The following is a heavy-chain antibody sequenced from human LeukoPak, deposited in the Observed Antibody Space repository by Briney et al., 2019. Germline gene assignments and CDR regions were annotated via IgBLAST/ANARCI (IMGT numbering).Heavy chain of an antibody. V-gene: IGHV4-34*01. D-gene: IGHD2-21*02. J-gene: IGHJ5*02. CDR2: INHSGST. CDR1: GGSFSGYY. CDR3: ARRLAAPHIVVATPGYWFDP. Sequence: SETLSLTCAVYGGSFSGYYWSWIRQPPGKGLEWIGEINHSGSTNYNPSLKSRVTISVDTSKNQFSLKLSSVTAADTAVYYCARRLAAPHIVVATPGYWFDPWGQGTLVTVSS.